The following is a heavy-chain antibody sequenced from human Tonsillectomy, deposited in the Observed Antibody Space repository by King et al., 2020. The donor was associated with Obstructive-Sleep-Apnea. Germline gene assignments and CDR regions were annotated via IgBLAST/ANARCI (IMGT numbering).Heavy chain of an antibody. CDR2: IRSKAYGGTT. Sequence: VQLVESGGGLVQPGRSLRLSCTASGFTFGDYAMSWFLQAPGKGLEWVGFIRSKAYGGTTEYAASVKGRFTISRDDSKSIAYLQMNSLKTEDTAVYYCTRETLAYCGGDCYSDDAFDIWGQGTMVTVAS. D-gene: IGHD2-21*02. CDR3: TRETLAYCGGDCYSDDAFDI. CDR1: GFTFGDYA. V-gene: IGHV3-49*03. J-gene: IGHJ3*02.